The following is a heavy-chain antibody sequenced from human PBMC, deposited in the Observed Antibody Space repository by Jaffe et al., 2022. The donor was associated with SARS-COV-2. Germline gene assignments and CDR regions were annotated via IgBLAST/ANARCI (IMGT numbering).Heavy chain of an antibody. CDR1: GGSISSYY. CDR3: AREKIAAAGTGYYYYGMDV. Sequence: QVQLQESGPGLVKPSETLSLTCTVSGGSISSYYWSWIRQPPGKGLEWIGYIYYSGSTNYNPSLKSRVTISVDTSKNQFSLKLSSVTAADTAVYYCAREKIAAAGTGYYYYGMDVWGQGTTVTVSS. D-gene: IGHD6-13*01. J-gene: IGHJ6*02. V-gene: IGHV4-59*01. CDR2: IYYSGST.